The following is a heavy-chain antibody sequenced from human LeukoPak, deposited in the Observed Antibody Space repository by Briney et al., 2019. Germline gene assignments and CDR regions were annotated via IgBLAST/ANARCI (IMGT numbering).Heavy chain of an antibody. CDR1: GGSISSGCYY. CDR3: ARGHDFWSGYLYYFDY. D-gene: IGHD3-3*01. Sequence: SETLSLTCTVSGGSISSGCYYWSWIRQPPGKGLEWIGYIYHSGSTYYNPSLKSRVTISVDRSKNQFSLKLSSVTAADTAVYYCARGHDFWSGYLYYFDYWGQGTLVTVSS. V-gene: IGHV4-30-2*01. CDR2: IYHSGST. J-gene: IGHJ4*02.